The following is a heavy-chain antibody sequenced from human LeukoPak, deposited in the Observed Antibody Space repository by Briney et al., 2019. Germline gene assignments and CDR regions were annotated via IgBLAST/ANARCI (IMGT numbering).Heavy chain of an antibody. Sequence: SETLSLTCTVSGGSFSNYYWSWIRQPAGKGLEWIGRIYTSGSTIYNPSVKSRVTMSVDTSNNQFSLKLTSVTAADTAVYYCARQPPQYYGMDVWGQGTTVTVSS. J-gene: IGHJ6*02. V-gene: IGHV4-4*07. D-gene: IGHD1-14*01. CDR3: ARQPPQYYGMDV. CDR2: IYTSGST. CDR1: GGSFSNYY.